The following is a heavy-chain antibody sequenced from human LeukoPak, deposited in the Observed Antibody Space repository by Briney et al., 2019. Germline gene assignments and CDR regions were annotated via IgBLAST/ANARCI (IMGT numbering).Heavy chain of an antibody. V-gene: IGHV3-7*01. J-gene: IGHJ6*02. CDR2: IKQDGSEK. CDR1: GFTFSSYW. Sequence: GGSLRLSCVVSGFTFSSYWMNWVRQAPGKGLERVANIKQDGSEKYYVDSVKGRFTISRDNAKNSLYLQMNSLRAEDTAVYYCARGSGMDVWGQGTTVTVSS. CDR3: ARGSGMDV.